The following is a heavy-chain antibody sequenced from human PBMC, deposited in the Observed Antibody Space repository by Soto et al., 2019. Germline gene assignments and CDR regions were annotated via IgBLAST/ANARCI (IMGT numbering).Heavy chain of an antibody. D-gene: IGHD3-22*01. Sequence: LRLSCAASGFSFNRHWMSWVRQAPGKGLQWVASIKRDGSEKYYVDSVKGRFTISRDNVKNSLSLQMNSLRAEDTAVYYCARDPYYYDSHYYYGMDVWGQGTTVTVSS. J-gene: IGHJ6*02. CDR2: IKRDGSEK. V-gene: IGHV3-7*01. CDR3: ARDPYYYDSHYYYGMDV. CDR1: GFSFNRHW.